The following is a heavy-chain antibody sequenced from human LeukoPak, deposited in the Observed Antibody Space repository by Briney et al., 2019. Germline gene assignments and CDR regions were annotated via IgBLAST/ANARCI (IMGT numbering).Heavy chain of an antibody. V-gene: IGHV4-4*07. J-gene: IGHJ3*02. CDR1: GGSISSYY. CDR3: AREQRYNWNYRAFDI. CDR2: IYTSGST. D-gene: IGHD1-7*01. Sequence: SETLSLTCTVSGGSISSYYWSWIRQPAGKGLEWIGRIYTSGSTTYNPSLKSRVTISVDTSKNQFSLKLSSVTAADTALYYCAREQRYNWNYRAFDIWGQGTMVTVSS.